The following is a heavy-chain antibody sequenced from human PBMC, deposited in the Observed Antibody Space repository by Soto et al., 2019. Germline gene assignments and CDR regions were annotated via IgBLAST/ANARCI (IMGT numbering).Heavy chain of an antibody. Sequence: ALVKVSCKASGYTFTSYAMHWVRQAPGQRLEWMGWINAGNGNTKYSQKFQGRVTITRDTSASTAYMELSSLRSEDTAVYYCARGPLTFGGVIARIDYWGQGTLVTVSS. CDR3: ARGPLTFGGVIARIDY. J-gene: IGHJ4*02. CDR2: INAGNGNT. D-gene: IGHD3-16*02. V-gene: IGHV1-3*01. CDR1: GYTFTSYA.